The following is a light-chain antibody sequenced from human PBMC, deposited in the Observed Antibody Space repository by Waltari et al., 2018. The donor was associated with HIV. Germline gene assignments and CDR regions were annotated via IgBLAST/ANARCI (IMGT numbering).Light chain of an antibody. CDR3: QQYTKTPPT. Sequence: EIVLTQSPDTLSLSPGDRASLSCRASQSFSNTFLAWYQQKPGQAPRLLISGASRRATGIPDRFSGGGSGTDFTLTISRLEPEDSAVYYCQQYTKTPPTFGRGTKVEIK. CDR1: QSFSNTF. J-gene: IGKJ1*01. CDR2: GAS. V-gene: IGKV3-20*01.